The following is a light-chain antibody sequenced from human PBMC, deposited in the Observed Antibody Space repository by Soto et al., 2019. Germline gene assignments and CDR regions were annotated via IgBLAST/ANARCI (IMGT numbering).Light chain of an antibody. J-gene: IGKJ4*01. CDR2: AAS. CDR3: PQANIFPHT. CDR1: QGISSW. Sequence: QQTQYPTYVSASVGDRVTLNCRASQGISSWLAWYQQKPGKAPKLLIYAASSLQCGVPSRFIGSGSGTDFTLTISCLQPEDCATDYSPQANIFPHTSGGGTKVDIK. V-gene: IGKV1D-12*01.